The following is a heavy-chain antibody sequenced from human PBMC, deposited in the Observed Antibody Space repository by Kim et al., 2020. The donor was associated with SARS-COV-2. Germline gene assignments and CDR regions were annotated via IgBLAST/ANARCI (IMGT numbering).Heavy chain of an antibody. D-gene: IGHD2-8*01. Sequence: SPNYNPPLKSRVTISVDPAKNQFSLKLSSVTAADTAVYYCARLTNYLDYWGQGTLVTVSS. CDR2: SP. J-gene: IGHJ4*02. V-gene: IGHV4-59*01. CDR3: ARLTNYLDY.